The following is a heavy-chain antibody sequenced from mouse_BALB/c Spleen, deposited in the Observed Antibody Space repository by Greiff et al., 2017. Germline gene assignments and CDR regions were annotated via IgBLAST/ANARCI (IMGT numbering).Heavy chain of an antibody. D-gene: IGHD2-14*01. CDR1: GFSLTSYG. Sequence: VQLHQSGPGLVQPSQSLSITCTVSGFSLTSYGVHWVRQSPGKGLEWLGVIWSGGSTDYNAAFISRLSISKDNSKSQVFFKMNSLQANDTAIYYCARPYRYDRAWFAYWGQGTLVTVSA. V-gene: IGHV2-2*02. J-gene: IGHJ3*01. CDR3: ARPYRYDRAWFAY. CDR2: IWSGGST.